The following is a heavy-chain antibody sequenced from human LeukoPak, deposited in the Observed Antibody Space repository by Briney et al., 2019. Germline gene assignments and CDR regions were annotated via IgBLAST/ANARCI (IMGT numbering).Heavy chain of an antibody. D-gene: IGHD3-22*01. CDR1: GFTVSSSY. CDR3: AREYYYDSSGYYLFDY. CDR2: IYSDGGT. J-gene: IGHJ4*02. V-gene: IGHV3-53*01. Sequence: GGSLRLSCVVSGFTVSSSYMSWVRQAPGKGLEWVSLIYSDGGTYYADSVKGRFTISRDNSRNTLYLQVNSLRAEDTAVYYCAREYYYDSSGYYLFDYWGQGTLVTVSS.